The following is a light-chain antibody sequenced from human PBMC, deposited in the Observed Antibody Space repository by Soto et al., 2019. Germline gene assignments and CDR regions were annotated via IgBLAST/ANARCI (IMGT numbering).Light chain of an antibody. CDR1: QSVSSNY. J-gene: IGKJ1*01. Sequence: EIVLTQSPATLSLSPGERATLSCRAGQSVSSNYLAWYQLKPGQAPRLLIYGASSRATGIPDRFSGSGSGTDFTLTISRLQSEDFAVYYCQQYDNWPWTFGQGPKVDI. CDR2: GAS. V-gene: IGKV3-20*01. CDR3: QQYDNWPWT.